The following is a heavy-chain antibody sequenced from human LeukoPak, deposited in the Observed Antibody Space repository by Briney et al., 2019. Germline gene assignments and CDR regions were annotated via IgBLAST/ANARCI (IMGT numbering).Heavy chain of an antibody. J-gene: IGHJ4*02. V-gene: IGHV3-33*07. CDR1: GFTFSAYA. CDR3: ARDRGVSYFDY. CDR2: IWFDGSNK. D-gene: IGHD5/OR15-5a*01. Sequence: PGGSLRLSCEASGFTFSAYAMTWVRQAPGKGLEWVAVIWFDGSNKYYADSVKGRFTISKDNSKNTLYLQMNSLRAEDTAVYYCARDRGVSYFDYWGQGTLVTVSS.